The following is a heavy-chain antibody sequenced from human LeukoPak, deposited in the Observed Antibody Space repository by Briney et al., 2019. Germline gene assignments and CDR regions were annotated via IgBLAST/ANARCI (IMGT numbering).Heavy chain of an antibody. V-gene: IGHV5-51*01. CDR2: IYPGESDT. J-gene: IGHJ1*01. CDR1: GSLFTSYW. D-gene: IGHD6-19*01. CDR3: ARMYSSGWSSMLTRGHEYFQH. Sequence: GGTLQISGKGSGSLFTSYWIGWGRQLPGKGLGWMGIIYPGESDTRYSPSFQGQVTISADKSISTAYLQWSSLKASDTAMYYCARMYSSGWSSMLTRGHEYFQHWGQGTLVTVSA.